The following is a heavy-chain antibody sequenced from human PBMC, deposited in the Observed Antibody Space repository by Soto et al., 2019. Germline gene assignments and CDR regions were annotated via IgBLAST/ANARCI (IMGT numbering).Heavy chain of an antibody. J-gene: IGHJ4*02. CDR1: GYSFTSYW. CDR3: ARHVGAIAVAGPLGY. CDR2: IYPGDSDT. Sequence: GESLKISCKGSGYSFTSYWIGWVRQMPGKGLEWMGIIYPGDSDTRYSPSFQGQVTISADKSISTAYLQWSSLKASDTAMYYCARHVGAIAVAGPLGYWGQGTLVTVSS. D-gene: IGHD6-19*01. V-gene: IGHV5-51*01.